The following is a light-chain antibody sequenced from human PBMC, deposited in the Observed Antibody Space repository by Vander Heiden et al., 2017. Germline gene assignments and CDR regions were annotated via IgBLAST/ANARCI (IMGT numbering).Light chain of an antibody. V-gene: IGLV1-40*01. J-gene: IGLJ1*01. Sequence: QSELTQPPSVSGAPGRRVTIASTGSSSNIGAGYDVHWYQQLPGTAPKLLIYGNDNRPSGVPDRFSGSKSGTSASLAITGLQAEDEANYYCQSYDSSLRGHVFGTGTTVTVL. CDR1: SSNIGAGYD. CDR3: QSYDSSLRGHV. CDR2: GND.